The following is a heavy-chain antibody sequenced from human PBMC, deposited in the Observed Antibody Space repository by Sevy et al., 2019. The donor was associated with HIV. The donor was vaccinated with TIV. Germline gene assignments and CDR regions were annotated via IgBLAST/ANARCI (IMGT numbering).Heavy chain of an antibody. CDR1: GGSISSYY. CDR3: VRGYSSSWYYFDY. D-gene: IGHD6-13*01. CDR2: IYYSGST. J-gene: IGHJ4*02. Sequence: SETLSLTCTVSGGSISSYYWSWIRQPPGKGLEWIGYIYYSGSTNYNPSLKSRVTISVDTSKNQFSLKLSSVTAADTAVYYCVRGYSSSWYYFDYWGQGTLVTVSS. V-gene: IGHV4-59*01.